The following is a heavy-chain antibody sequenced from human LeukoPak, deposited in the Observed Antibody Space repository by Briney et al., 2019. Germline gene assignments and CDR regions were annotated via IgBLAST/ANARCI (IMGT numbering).Heavy chain of an antibody. CDR2: INPNSGDT. CDR1: GYTFTDYH. V-gene: IGHV1-2*02. Sequence: ASVKVSCKAFGYTFTDYHMHWVRQAPGQGLEWMGWINPNSGDTNYAQKFQGRVTMTRDTTISTAYMELSRLRSDDAAVFYCATLMAHLDYWGQGTLVTVSS. CDR3: ATLMAHLDY. D-gene: IGHD2-8*01. J-gene: IGHJ4*02.